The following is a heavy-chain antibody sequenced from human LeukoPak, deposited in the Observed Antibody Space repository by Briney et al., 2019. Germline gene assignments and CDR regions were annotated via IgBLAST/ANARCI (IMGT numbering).Heavy chain of an antibody. Sequence: PGGSLRLSCAASGFTFSSYGMHWVRQAPGKGLEWVSYISSSGSTIYYADSVKGRFTISRDNAKNSLYLQMNSLRAEDTAVYYCARERPQDTEYYYDSSGYDGAFDIWGQGTMVTVSS. CDR2: ISSSGSTI. J-gene: IGHJ3*02. CDR3: ARERPQDTEYYYDSSGYDGAFDI. CDR1: GFTFSSYG. V-gene: IGHV3-48*04. D-gene: IGHD3-22*01.